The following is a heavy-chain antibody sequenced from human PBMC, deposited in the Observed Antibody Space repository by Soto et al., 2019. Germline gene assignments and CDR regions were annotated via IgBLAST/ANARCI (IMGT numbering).Heavy chain of an antibody. J-gene: IGHJ3*01. V-gene: IGHV1-69*01. D-gene: IGHD3-10*01. CDR1: GGTSSDYA. CDR2: IFPIFGTA. Sequence: QVLLVQSGTEVKKPGSSVKVSCQASGGTSSDYALTWVRQAPGQGLEWVGGIFPIFGTANYAQRFQGRVSITADESSSTAYMELSSLKSEDTAVYYCAGSFKYGSGTFDALDVWGHGTMVMVSS. CDR3: AGSFKYGSGTFDALDV.